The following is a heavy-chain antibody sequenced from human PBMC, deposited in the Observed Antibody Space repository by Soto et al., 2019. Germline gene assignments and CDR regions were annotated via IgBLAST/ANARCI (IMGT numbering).Heavy chain of an antibody. CDR2: IYYSGST. V-gene: IGHV4-61*08. D-gene: IGHD2-15*01. Sequence: TCAVSGGSISSGGYSWSWIRQPPGKGLEWIGYIYYSGSTNYNPSLKSRVTISVDTSKNQFSLKLSSVTAADTAVYYCARANRIGGQDYWGQGTLVTVSS. CDR1: GGSISSGGYS. J-gene: IGHJ4*02. CDR3: ARANRIGGQDY.